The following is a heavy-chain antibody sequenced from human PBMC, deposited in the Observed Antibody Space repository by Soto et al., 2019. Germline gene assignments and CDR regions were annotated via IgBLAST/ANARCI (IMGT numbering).Heavy chain of an antibody. CDR2: SSTNSCAT. J-gene: IGHJ4*02. CDR1: GYRFSTYG. Sequence: GASMKVSCKASGYRFSTYGINWVRQAPGQGLQWMGWSSTNSCATNYAQKFQGRAPSPKDTPKSTAYMNLRSLISDDTAVYFCARERYVASRHSHFDSWGQGTQVTVSS. V-gene: IGHV1-18*04. CDR3: ARERYVASRHSHFDS. D-gene: IGHD6-6*01.